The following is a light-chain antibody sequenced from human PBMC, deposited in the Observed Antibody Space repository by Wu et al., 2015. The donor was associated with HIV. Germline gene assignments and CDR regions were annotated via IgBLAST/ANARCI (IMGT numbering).Light chain of an antibody. V-gene: IGKV1-27*01. Sequence: DIQMTQSPSALSASVGDRVTITCRASQGISNFLAWYQQKPGEVPQLLIYAASTLHSGVPSRFSGSGSGTDFTLTINSLQPEDVATYYCQKYNSGPDTFGQGTKLEIK. CDR3: QKYNSGPDT. CDR1: QGISNF. J-gene: IGKJ2*01. CDR2: AAS.